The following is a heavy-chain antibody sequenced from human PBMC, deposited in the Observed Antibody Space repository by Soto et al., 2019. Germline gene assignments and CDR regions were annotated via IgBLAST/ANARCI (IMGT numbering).Heavy chain of an antibody. CDR2: INSDGSST. CDR3: ASRIQLWPGMDV. J-gene: IGHJ6*04. D-gene: IGHD5-18*01. CDR1: GFTFSSYW. Sequence: EVQLVESGGGLVQTGGSLRLSCAASGFTFSSYWMHWVRHAPGKGLVLVARINSDGSSTSYAESVKGRFTISRDNATNTLYLQMNSLRAEDTAVYYCASRIQLWPGMDVWGKGTTVNVSS. V-gene: IGHV3-74*01.